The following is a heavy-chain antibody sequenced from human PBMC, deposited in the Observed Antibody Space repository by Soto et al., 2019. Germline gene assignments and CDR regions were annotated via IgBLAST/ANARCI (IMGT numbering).Heavy chain of an antibody. V-gene: IGHV1-69*01. J-gene: IGHJ4*02. CDR3: ARTRSSGWYYFDS. CDR1: GGTFSSYA. D-gene: IGHD6-19*01. Sequence: QVQLVQSGAEVKKPGSSVKVSCKASGGTFSSYAISWVRQAPGQVLEWMGGIIPIFGTANYAQKFQGRVTITADDSRSTAYMALSSLGSEDTAVYYGARTRSSGWYYFDSWGQGTLVTVSS. CDR2: IIPIFGTA.